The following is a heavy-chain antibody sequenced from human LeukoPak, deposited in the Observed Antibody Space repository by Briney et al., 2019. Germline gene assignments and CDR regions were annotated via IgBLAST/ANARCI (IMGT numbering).Heavy chain of an antibody. CDR1: GFTFSSSA. Sequence: PGGSLRLSCAASGFTFSSSAMSWVRQAPGKGLEWVSSISGSGSGGSTYYADSVKGRFTISRDNSKNTLYLQMNSLRAEDTAVYYCAKELPYYGSGLYFDYWGQGTLVTVSS. CDR2: ISGSGSGGST. D-gene: IGHD3-10*01. J-gene: IGHJ4*02. CDR3: AKELPYYGSGLYFDY. V-gene: IGHV3-23*01.